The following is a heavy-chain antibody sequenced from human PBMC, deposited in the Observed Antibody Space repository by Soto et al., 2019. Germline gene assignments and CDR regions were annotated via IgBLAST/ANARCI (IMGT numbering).Heavy chain of an antibody. CDR1: GFSFSSHW. D-gene: IGHD5-18*01. V-gene: IGHV3-74*01. CDR3: ARAPRGYNDY. Sequence: PGGSLRLSCAASGFSFSSHWMHWVRQAPGKGLVWVSRINTDGSSTSYADSVKGRFTISRDNAKNTLYLQMNSLRAEDTALYYCARAPRGYNDYWGQGPQVTVSS. J-gene: IGHJ4*02. CDR2: INTDGSST.